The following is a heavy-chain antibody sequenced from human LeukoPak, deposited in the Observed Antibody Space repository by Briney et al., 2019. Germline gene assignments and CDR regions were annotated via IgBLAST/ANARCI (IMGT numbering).Heavy chain of an antibody. CDR2: IRYDGSNK. CDR3: ARDNYDFSIGDV. J-gene: IGHJ6*04. Sequence: PGGSLRLSCAARGFIFRNYGMHWVRQAPGKGLEWVAFIRYDGSNKYYADSVKGRFTISRDNSKNTLYLQMNSLRGEDTAVYFCARDNYDFSIGDVWGKGTTVTVSS. D-gene: IGHD3-3*01. CDR1: GFIFRNYG. V-gene: IGHV3-30*02.